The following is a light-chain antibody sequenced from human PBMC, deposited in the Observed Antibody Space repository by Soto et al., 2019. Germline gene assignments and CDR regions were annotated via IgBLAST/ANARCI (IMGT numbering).Light chain of an antibody. CDR1: QSISSW. CDR3: QQYNSPIT. Sequence: DLPMTQSPSTLSSSVGDRVTITFRASQSISSWLAWYQQKPGKAPKFLVYDASSLESGVPSRFSGSGSGTEFTLTISSLQPDDFATYYCQQYNSPITFGQGTRLEIK. CDR2: DAS. V-gene: IGKV1-5*01. J-gene: IGKJ5*01.